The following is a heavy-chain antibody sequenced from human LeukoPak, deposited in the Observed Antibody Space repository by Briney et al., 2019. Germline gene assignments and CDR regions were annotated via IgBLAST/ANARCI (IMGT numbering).Heavy chain of an antibody. CDR1: GFTVSGNY. CDR2: IYSGGTT. J-gene: IGHJ4*02. D-gene: IGHD2-2*01. CDR3: ARDAYADFDY. V-gene: IGHV3-53*01. Sequence: GGSLRLSCAVSGFTVSGNYMSWVRQAPGKGLEWVSLIYSGGTTYYADSVKGRFTISRDNSKNTLYLQMNSLRAEDTAVYYCARDAYADFDYWGQGTLVTVSS.